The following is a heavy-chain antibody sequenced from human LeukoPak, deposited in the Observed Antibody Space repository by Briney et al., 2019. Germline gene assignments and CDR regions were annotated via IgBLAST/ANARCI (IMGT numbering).Heavy chain of an antibody. CDR3: AKSHFRTTVTTGY. J-gene: IGHJ4*02. Sequence: SETLSLTCTVSGGSISSYYWSWIRQPPGKGLEWIGYIYYSGSTNYNPSLKSRVTISVDTSKNQFSLKLSSVTAADTAVYYCAKSHFRTTVTTGYWGQGTLVTVSS. CDR2: IYYSGST. D-gene: IGHD4-17*01. V-gene: IGHV4-59*01. CDR1: GGSISSYY.